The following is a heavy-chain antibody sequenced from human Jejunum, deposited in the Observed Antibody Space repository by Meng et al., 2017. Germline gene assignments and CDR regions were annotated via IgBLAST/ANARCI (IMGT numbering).Heavy chain of an antibody. D-gene: IGHD5-18*01. CDR1: GFTFSTHW. V-gene: IGHV3-7*01. CDR2: IKEDGSTK. J-gene: IGHJ4*02. CDR3: ARVWSGGYTYGYV. Sequence: GESLKISCAASGFTFSTHWMSWLRQAPGKGLEWVANIKEDGSTKNYLDSVKGRFTISRDNAKNSPYLQMNSLRGEDTAVYYCARVWSGGYTYGYVWGQGTLVTVSS.